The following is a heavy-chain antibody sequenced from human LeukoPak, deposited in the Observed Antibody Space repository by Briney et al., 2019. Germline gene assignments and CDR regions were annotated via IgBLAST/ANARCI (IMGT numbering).Heavy chain of an antibody. CDR2: INPSGGST. Sequence: ASVKVSCKPSGYTFTSYYIHWVRQAPGQGLEWMGIINPSGGSTSYAQEFQGRVTMTRDTSTSTVYMELSSLRSEDTAVCYCAIGLYGDYDPIGVTWFDPWGQGTLVTVSS. D-gene: IGHD4-17*01. CDR3: AIGLYGDYDPIGVTWFDP. V-gene: IGHV1-46*01. J-gene: IGHJ5*02. CDR1: GYTFTSYY.